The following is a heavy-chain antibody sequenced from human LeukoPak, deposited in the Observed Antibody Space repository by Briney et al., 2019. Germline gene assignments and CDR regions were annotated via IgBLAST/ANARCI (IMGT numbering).Heavy chain of an antibody. CDR2: INHSGST. V-gene: IGHV4-34*01. CDR3: ARGLGVTSYFQH. CDR1: GGSFSGYY. D-gene: IGHD3-3*01. J-gene: IGHJ1*01. Sequence: SETLSLTCAVYGGSFSGYYWSWIRQPPGKGLEWIGEINHSGSTNYNPSLKSRVTISVDTSKNQFSLKLSSVTAADTAVYYCARGLGVTSYFQHWGQGTLVTVSS.